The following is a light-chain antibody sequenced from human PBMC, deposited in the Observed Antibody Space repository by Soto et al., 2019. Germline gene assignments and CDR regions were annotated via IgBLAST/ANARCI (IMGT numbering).Light chain of an antibody. CDR1: QRVSSK. J-gene: IGKJ1*01. CDR3: QHYSTWLWT. V-gene: IGKV3-15*01. CDR2: GAS. Sequence: EIVMTQSPATLSVSPGERATLSCRASQRVSSKLAWYQQKPGQGPRLLIYGASTRATGIPARFSGSGSGTECTLTFSSLQSEDFAVYYCQHYSTWLWTFGQGTKVEIK.